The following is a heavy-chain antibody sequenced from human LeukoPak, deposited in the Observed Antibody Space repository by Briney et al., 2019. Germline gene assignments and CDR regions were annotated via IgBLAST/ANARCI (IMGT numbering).Heavy chain of an antibody. CDR3: AREGYRGHFDY. Sequence: GGSLRLSCAASGFTFSSYSMNWVRQAPGEGLEWVSSISSSSSYIYYAGSVKGRFTVSRDNAKNSLYLQMNSLRAEDTAVYYCAREGYRGHFDYWGQGTLVTVSS. CDR2: ISSSSSYI. V-gene: IGHV3-21*01. D-gene: IGHD2-15*01. CDR1: GFTFSSYS. J-gene: IGHJ4*02.